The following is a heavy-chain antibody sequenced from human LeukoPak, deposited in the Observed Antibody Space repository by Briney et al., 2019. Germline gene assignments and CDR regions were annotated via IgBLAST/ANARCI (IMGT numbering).Heavy chain of an antibody. CDR1: GFIFSDTW. D-gene: IGHD2-2*01. J-gene: IGHJ4*02. CDR3: TSRVVTTNDY. Sequence: GGSLRLSCAASGFIFSDTWMNWVRQTPGKGLEWGGRIKTKTDGWTTEYAAPVKGRFTTSRDDSKNMLYIQMNSLKSEDTAVYYCTSRVVTTNDYWGQGTLVTVSS. CDR2: IKTKTDGWTT. V-gene: IGHV3-15*01.